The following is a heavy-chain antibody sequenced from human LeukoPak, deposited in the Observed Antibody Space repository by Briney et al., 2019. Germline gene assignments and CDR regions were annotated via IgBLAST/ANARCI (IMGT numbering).Heavy chain of an antibody. CDR2: TTHSGST. V-gene: IGHV4-34*01. CDR1: IESFSGYY. D-gene: IGHD2-21*02. CDR3: ARARGDLSLYY. J-gene: IGHJ4*02. Sequence: SETLSLTCAVYIESFSGYYWTWIRQPPGKGLEWIGETTHSGSTNYNPSLKSRVTISVDTSKNQFSLKLSSLIAADTAVYYCARARGDLSLYYWGRGTPVTVSS.